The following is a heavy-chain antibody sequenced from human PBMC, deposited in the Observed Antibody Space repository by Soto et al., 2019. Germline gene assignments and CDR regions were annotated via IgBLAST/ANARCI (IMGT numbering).Heavy chain of an antibody. CDR2: IYSGGST. CDR3: ARDVESSGRLEYFQH. CDR1: GFTVSSNY. J-gene: IGHJ1*01. D-gene: IGHD3-22*01. V-gene: IGHV3-53*01. Sequence: EVQLVESGGGLIQPGGSLRLSCAASGFTVSSNYMSWVRQAPGKGLEWVSVIYSGGSTYYADSVKGRFTISRDNSKNTLYLKMNSLRAEDTAVYYCARDVESSGRLEYFQHWGQGTLVTVSS.